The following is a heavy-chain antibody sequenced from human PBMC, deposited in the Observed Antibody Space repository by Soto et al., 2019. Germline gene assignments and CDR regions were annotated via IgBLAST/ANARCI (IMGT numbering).Heavy chain of an antibody. CDR3: ARDTGHYGTDTGGFDY. CDR2: IIPIFGTA. J-gene: IGHJ4*02. Sequence: QVQLVQSGAEVKKPGSSVKVSCKASGGTFSSYAISWVRQAPGQGLEWMGGIIPIFGTANYAQKFQGRVTITADESTSTAYMERGSLRSEDTAVYYCARDTGHYGTDTGGFDYWGQGTLVTVSS. V-gene: IGHV1-69*01. CDR1: GGTFSSYA. D-gene: IGHD2-8*02.